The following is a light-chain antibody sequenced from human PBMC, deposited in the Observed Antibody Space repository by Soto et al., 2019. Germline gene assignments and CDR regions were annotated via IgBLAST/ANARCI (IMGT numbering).Light chain of an antibody. Sequence: EIVLTQSPGTLSLSPGERATLSCRASQSITSSYLAWYQQKPGQAPRLFIYGASNRATGIPDRFSGSGSGTDFTLTISRLEPEDFAVYYCQQYGTSPFTFGPGTKVDVK. J-gene: IGKJ3*01. V-gene: IGKV3-20*01. CDR3: QQYGTSPFT. CDR1: QSITSSY. CDR2: GAS.